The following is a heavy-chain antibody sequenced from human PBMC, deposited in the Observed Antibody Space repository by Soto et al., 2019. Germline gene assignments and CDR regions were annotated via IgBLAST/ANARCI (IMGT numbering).Heavy chain of an antibody. D-gene: IGHD3-16*01. Sequence: VQLLESGGGLVQPGGSLRLSCAASGFTFSTYAMSWVRQAPGKGLEWVSAISGGSGSTNYADSVKGRFTISRDNSKNTLYLQMNSLRVEDTAIYYCAKAITNRLRVVDYWGQGTRVTVSS. CDR1: GFTFSTYA. CDR3: AKAITNRLRVVDY. J-gene: IGHJ4*02. CDR2: ISGGSGST. V-gene: IGHV3-23*01.